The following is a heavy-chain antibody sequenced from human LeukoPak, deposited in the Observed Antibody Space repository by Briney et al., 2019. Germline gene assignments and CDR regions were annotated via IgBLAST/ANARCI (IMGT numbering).Heavy chain of an antibody. J-gene: IGHJ4*02. D-gene: IGHD6-13*01. Sequence: SETLSLTCAVSGYSISSGYYWGWIRQPPVKGLEWIGSIYHSGSTYYNPSLKSRVTISVDTSKNQFSLKLSSVSAEDTAAYYCARHGGRSWYAGRNWFDYSGQGTLVNASS. CDR3: ARHGGRSWYAGRNWFDY. CDR1: GYSISSGYY. V-gene: IGHV4-38-2*01. CDR2: IYHSGST.